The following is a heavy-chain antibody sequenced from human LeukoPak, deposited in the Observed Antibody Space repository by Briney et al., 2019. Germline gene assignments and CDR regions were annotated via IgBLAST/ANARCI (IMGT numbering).Heavy chain of an antibody. CDR3: ARGGCQGGLWFGGRGDYDY. CDR1: GYTFTSYA. V-gene: IGHV7-4-1*02. J-gene: IGHJ4*02. Sequence: ASVKVSCKASGYTFTSYAMNWVRQAPGQGLEWMGWINTNTGNPTYAQGFTGRFVFSLDTSVSTAYLQISSLKAEDTAVYYCARGGCQGGLWFGGRGDYDYWGQGTLVTVSS. CDR2: INTNTGNP. D-gene: IGHD3-10*01.